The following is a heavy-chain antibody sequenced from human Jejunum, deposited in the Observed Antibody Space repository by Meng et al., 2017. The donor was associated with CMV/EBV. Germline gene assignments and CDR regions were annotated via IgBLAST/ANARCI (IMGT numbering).Heavy chain of an antibody. CDR2: IYSGGTGT. Sequence: TFSDSAMGWVHQAPGKGLEWVSVIYSGGTGTEYADSVKGRFTISRDNSKNTLYLQMNSLRVEDTALYYCAKLVAGYCSGGFCYFDYWGQGTLVTVSS. CDR1: TFSDSA. J-gene: IGHJ4*02. D-gene: IGHD2-15*01. CDR3: AKLVAGYCSGGFCYFDY. V-gene: IGHV3-23*03.